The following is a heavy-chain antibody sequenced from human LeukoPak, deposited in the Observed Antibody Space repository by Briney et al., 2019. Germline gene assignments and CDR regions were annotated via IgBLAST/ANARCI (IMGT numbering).Heavy chain of an antibody. V-gene: IGHV3-23*01. J-gene: IGHJ4*02. CDR3: ATLMRGPTAPCGYGVEDY. Sequence: KPGGSLRLSCAASGFTFSNYAMTWVRQAQGTGLQWVSAITGSGGSAYYADSVKGRFAISRDNSKNTLYLQLNSLKAEDTAVYYCATLMRGPTAPCGYGVEDYWGQGTLVTVSS. CDR2: ITGSGGSA. D-gene: IGHD5-12*01. CDR1: GFTFSNYA.